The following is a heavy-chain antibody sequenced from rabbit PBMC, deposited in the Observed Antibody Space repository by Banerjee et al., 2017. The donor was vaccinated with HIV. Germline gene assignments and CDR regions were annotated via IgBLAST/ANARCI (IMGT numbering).Heavy chain of an antibody. D-gene: IGHD1-1*01. V-gene: IGHV1S45*01. Sequence: QEQLEESGGDLVKPEGSLTLTCTASGFSFSNGYVMCWVRQAPGKGLEWIACINTISGDTVYATWAKGRFTISKASWTTVTLQMTSLTAADTASYFCARDGASGYNFNLWGQGTLVTVS. CDR2: INTISGDT. CDR1: GFSFSNGYV. CDR3: ARDGASGYNFNL. J-gene: IGHJ4*01.